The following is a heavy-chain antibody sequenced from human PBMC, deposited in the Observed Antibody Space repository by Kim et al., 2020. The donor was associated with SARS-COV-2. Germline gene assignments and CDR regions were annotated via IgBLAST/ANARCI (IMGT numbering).Heavy chain of an antibody. Sequence: SETLSLTCTVSGDSISHSYWIWIRHVPGKGLEWIGYISGSGSTNSPPALKRRVTISLTMSTNQFHLELSSVTAADTAVYYCARGFNDYASGNDYRGAFYVMDVWGQGTTVTVSS. CDR1: GDSISHSY. CDR3: ARGFNDYASGNDYRGAFYVMDV. J-gene: IGHJ6*02. V-gene: IGHV4-59*01. CDR2: ISGSGST. D-gene: IGHD3-10*01.